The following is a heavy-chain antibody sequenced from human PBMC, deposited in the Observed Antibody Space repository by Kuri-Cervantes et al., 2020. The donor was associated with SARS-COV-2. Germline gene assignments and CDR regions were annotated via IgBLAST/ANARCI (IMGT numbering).Heavy chain of an antibody. CDR2: ISGGGGNT. V-gene: IGHV3-23*01. Sequence: GESLKISCAASGFTFSSYAMIWVRQAPGKGLEWVSAISGGGGNTYYADSVKGRFTISRDNAKNSLYLQMNSLRAEDTAVYYCARGAPDDYVWGNPFYFDYWGQGTLVTVSS. D-gene: IGHD3-16*01. CDR3: ARGAPDDYVWGNPFYFDY. CDR1: GFTFSSYA. J-gene: IGHJ4*02.